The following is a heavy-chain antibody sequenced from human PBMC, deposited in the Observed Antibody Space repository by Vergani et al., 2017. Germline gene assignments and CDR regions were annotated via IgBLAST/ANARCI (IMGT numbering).Heavy chain of an antibody. J-gene: IGHJ4*02. CDR2: IYYSGST. D-gene: IGHD1-26*01. Sequence: QVQLQESGPGLVKPSETLSLTCTVSGGSISSYYWSWIRQPPGKGLEWIGFIYYSGSTNYNPSLKSRVTISVDTSKNQFSLKLSSVTAADTAVYYCAREGPHKIRLWARGGSFDYWGQGTLVTVSS. CDR1: GGSISSYY. CDR3: AREGPHKIRLWARGGSFDY. V-gene: IGHV4-59*01.